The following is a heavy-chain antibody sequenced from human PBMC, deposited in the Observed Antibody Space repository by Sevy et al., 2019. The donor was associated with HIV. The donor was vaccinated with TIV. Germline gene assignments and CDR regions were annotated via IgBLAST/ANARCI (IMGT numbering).Heavy chain of an antibody. CDR1: GFTFSSYS. Sequence: GGSLRLSCAASGFTFSSYSMNWVRQAPGKGLEWVSSISSSSSYIYYADSVKGRFTISRDNAKNSLYLQMNSLRAEDTAVYYCARDFEDCTGGVCYSYYYGMDVWGQGTTVTVSS. V-gene: IGHV3-21*01. D-gene: IGHD2-8*02. CDR2: ISSSSSYI. CDR3: ARDFEDCTGGVCYSYYYGMDV. J-gene: IGHJ6*02.